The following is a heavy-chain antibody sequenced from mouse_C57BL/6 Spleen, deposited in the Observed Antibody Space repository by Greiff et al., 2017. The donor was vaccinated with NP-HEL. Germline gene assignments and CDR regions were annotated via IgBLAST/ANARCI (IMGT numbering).Heavy chain of an antibody. Sequence: VKLMESGAELARPGASVKLSCKASGYTFTSYGISWVKQRTGQGLEWIGEIYPRSGNTYYNEKFKGKATLTADKSSSTAYMELRSLTSEDSAVYFCARGGYYGSSLWYFDVWGTGTTVTVSS. CDR2: IYPRSGNT. J-gene: IGHJ1*03. V-gene: IGHV1-81*01. CDR1: GYTFTSYG. D-gene: IGHD1-1*01. CDR3: ARGGYYGSSLWYFDV.